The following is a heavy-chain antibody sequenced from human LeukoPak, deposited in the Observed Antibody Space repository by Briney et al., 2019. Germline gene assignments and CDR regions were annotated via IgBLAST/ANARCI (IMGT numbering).Heavy chain of an antibody. Sequence: AGGSLRLSCAASGFTFSNARMSWVRQAPGKGLEWVGRIKSKTDGGTTDYAAPVKGRFTISRDDSKNTLYLQMNSLKTEDTAVYYCTTVSRNYYGSGSHDYWGQGTLVTVSS. J-gene: IGHJ4*02. V-gene: IGHV3-15*01. CDR3: TTVSRNYYGSGSHDY. CDR1: GFTFSNAR. D-gene: IGHD3-10*01. CDR2: IKSKTDGGTT.